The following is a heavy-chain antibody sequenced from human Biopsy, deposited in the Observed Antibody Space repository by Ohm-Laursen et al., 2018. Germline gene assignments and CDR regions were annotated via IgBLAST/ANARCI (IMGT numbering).Heavy chain of an antibody. Sequence: SLRLSCAASGFTFDDYAMHWVRQAPGKGLEWVSGITWNSGSIGYADSVKGRFSIFRDNAKHSLYLQVNSLRAEDTALYYCAKDLGQVTAAIGYWGQGTLVTVSP. CDR3: AKDLGQVTAAIGY. J-gene: IGHJ4*02. CDR1: GFTFDDYA. V-gene: IGHV3-9*01. D-gene: IGHD2-21*02. CDR2: ITWNSGSI.